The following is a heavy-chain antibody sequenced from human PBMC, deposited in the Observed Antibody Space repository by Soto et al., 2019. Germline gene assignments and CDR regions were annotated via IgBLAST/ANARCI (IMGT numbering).Heavy chain of an antibody. D-gene: IGHD5-18*01. CDR2: INHSGST. J-gene: IGHJ4*02. CDR3: ASNIKRGYSSGYHHY. CDR1: GGSFSGYY. V-gene: IGHV4-34*01. Sequence: QVQLQQWGAGLLKPSETLSLTCAVYGGSFSGYYWSWIRQPPGKGLEWIGEINHSGSTNYNPSLTSRVTISVDTSKNQFSLKLSSVTAADTAVYYCASNIKRGYSSGYHHYWGQGTLVTVSA.